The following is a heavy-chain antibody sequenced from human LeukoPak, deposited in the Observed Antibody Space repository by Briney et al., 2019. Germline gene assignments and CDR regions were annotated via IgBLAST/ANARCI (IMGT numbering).Heavy chain of an antibody. Sequence: GGSLRLSCAASGFTFSSYALSWVRQAPGKGLEWVSSISGSGGSTYYADSVQGRFSISRDNSKNTLYLQMNSLRADDTAVYYCARRTDGGRYLPANYWGQGTLVTVSS. CDR2: ISGSGGST. D-gene: IGHD2-15*01. CDR1: GFTFSSYA. J-gene: IGHJ4*02. V-gene: IGHV3-23*01. CDR3: ARRTDGGRYLPANY.